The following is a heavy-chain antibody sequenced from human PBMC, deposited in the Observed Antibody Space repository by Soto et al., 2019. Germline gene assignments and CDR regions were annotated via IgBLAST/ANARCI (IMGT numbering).Heavy chain of an antibody. CDR1: GGSISSSSYH. CDR2: IYYSGST. J-gene: IGHJ4*02. V-gene: IGHV4-39*01. D-gene: IGHD2-8*01. Sequence: NPSETLSLTCTVSGGSISSSSYHWGWIRQPPGKGLEWIGSIYYSGSTYYNPSLKSRVTISVDTSKNQFSLKLSSVTAADTAVYYCARPYCTNGVCYFDYWGQGTLVTVSS. CDR3: ARPYCTNGVCYFDY.